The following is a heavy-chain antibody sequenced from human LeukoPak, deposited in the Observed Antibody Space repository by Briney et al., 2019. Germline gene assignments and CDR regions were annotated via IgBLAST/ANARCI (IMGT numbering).Heavy chain of an antibody. V-gene: IGHV1-2*02. Sequence: ASVKVSCKASGYTFTGYYMHWVRQAPGQGLEWVGWINPKSGGTNYAQRFQGRVTMTSDTSITTVYMELSRLRSGDTAVYYCARRVFSGWGYYFDYWGQGTLVTVSS. J-gene: IGHJ4*02. CDR1: GYTFTGYY. CDR3: ARRVFSGWGYYFDY. CDR2: INPKSGGT. D-gene: IGHD6-19*01.